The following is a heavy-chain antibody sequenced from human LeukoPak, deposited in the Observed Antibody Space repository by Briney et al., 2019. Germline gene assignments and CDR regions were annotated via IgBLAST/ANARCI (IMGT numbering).Heavy chain of an antibody. D-gene: IGHD3-10*01. V-gene: IGHV3-48*04. Sequence: GGSLRLSCVVSGFTFSFYSMDWVRQAPGKGLEWVSYISSSGSTIYYADSVKGRFTISRDNAKNSLYLLMNNLRAEDTAVYYCARDSGDAYDMDVWGQGTTVTVSS. CDR3: ARDSGDAYDMDV. CDR2: ISSSGSTI. CDR1: GFTFSFYS. J-gene: IGHJ6*02.